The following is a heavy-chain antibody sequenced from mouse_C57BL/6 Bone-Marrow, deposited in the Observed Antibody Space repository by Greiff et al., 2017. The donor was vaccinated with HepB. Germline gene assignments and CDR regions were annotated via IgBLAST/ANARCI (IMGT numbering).Heavy chain of an antibody. CDR2: IYPSDSET. J-gene: IGHJ3*01. Sequence: QVQLQQPGAELVRPGSSVKLSCKASGYTFTSYWMDWVKQRPGQGLEWIGNIYPSDSETHYNQKFKDKATLTVDKSSSTAYMQLSSLTSEDSAVYYCARFGSRRAWFAYWGQGTLVTVSA. CDR1: GYTFTSYW. V-gene: IGHV1-61*01. D-gene: IGHD2-2*01. CDR3: ARFGSRRAWFAY.